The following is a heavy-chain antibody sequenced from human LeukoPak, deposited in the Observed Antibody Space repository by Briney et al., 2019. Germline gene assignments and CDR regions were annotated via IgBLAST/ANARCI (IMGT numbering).Heavy chain of an antibody. J-gene: IGHJ6*03. CDR3: ARGKERWEGHYYYYYMDV. V-gene: IGHV1-8*01. CDR2: MNPNSGNT. Sequence: GASVKVSCKASGYTFTSYDINWVRQATGQGLEWMGWMNPNSGNTGYAQKFQGRVTMTRNTSISTAYMELNSLRSEDTAVYYRARGKERWEGHYYYYYMDVWGKGTTVTVSS. CDR1: GYTFTSYD. D-gene: IGHD4-23*01.